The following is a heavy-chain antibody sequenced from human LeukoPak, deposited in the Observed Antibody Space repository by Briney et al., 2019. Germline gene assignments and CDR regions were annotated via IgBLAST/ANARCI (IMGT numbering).Heavy chain of an antibody. CDR2: ISYDGSNK. J-gene: IGHJ4*02. V-gene: IGHV3-30-3*01. D-gene: IGHD1-26*01. CDR3: ARVSGGRHAYDY. CDR1: GFTFSSYV. Sequence: GGSLRLSCAASGFTFSSYVMHWVRQAPGKGLEWVAVISYDGSNKYYADSVKGRFTISRDNSKNTLYLQMNSLRAEDTAVYYCARVSGGRHAYDYWGQGTLVTVSS.